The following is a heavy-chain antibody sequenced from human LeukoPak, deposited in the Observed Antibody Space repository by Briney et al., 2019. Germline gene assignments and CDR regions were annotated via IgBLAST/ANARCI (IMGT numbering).Heavy chain of an antibody. Sequence: GGSLRLSCAASGFTFSNAWMSWVRQAPGKGLEWVGRIKSKTDGGTTDYAAPVKGRFTISRDDSKNTLYLQMNSLRAEDTAVYYCARDLGTHDYGDYCLVNWGQGTLVTVSS. D-gene: IGHD4-17*01. V-gene: IGHV3-15*01. CDR2: IKSKTDGGTT. J-gene: IGHJ4*02. CDR1: GFTFSNAW. CDR3: ARDLGTHDYGDYCLVN.